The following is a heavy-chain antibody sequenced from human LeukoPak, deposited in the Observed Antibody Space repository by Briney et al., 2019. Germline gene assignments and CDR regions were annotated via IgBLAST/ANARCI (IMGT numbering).Heavy chain of an antibody. J-gene: IGHJ4*02. CDR3: AKRAGGADRAFDY. Sequence: GGSLRLSCAASGFMFSNYGMSWARQAPGKGLEWVSIISATGGSTYYADSVKGRFTISRDNPKNTLFLQMDNLTVEDTAVYYCAKRAGGADRAFDYWGQGTLVTVSS. V-gene: IGHV3-23*01. D-gene: IGHD1-26*01. CDR2: ISATGGST. CDR1: GFMFSNYG.